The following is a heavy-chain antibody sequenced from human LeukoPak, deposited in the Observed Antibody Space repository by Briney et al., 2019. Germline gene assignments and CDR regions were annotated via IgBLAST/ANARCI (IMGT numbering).Heavy chain of an antibody. CDR1: GFSLSTSGVG. CDR3: AHRRYYYDSSGYHLAPFDY. CDR2: IYWDDDK. Sequence: ESGPTLVKPTQTLTLTCTFSGFSLSTSGVGVGWIRQPPGKALEWLALIYWDDDKRYSPSLKSRLIITKDTSKNQVVLTMTNMDPVDTATYYCAHRRYYYDSSGYHLAPFDYWGQGTLVTVSS. D-gene: IGHD3-22*01. J-gene: IGHJ4*02. V-gene: IGHV2-5*02.